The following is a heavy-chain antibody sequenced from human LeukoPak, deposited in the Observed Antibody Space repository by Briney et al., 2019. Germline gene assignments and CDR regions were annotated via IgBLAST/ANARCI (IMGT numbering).Heavy chain of an antibody. Sequence: GGSLRLSCAASGFSYRRYGMYWVRQAPGKGLEWVAVISFDGSNKFYGDSVKGRFTISRDNSKNTLYLQMNSLRAEDTAVYYCARSPEGCSGGSCYNPPDYWGQGTLVTVSS. D-gene: IGHD2-15*01. J-gene: IGHJ4*02. V-gene: IGHV3-30*03. CDR3: ARSPEGCSGGSCYNPPDY. CDR2: ISFDGSNK. CDR1: GFSYRRYG.